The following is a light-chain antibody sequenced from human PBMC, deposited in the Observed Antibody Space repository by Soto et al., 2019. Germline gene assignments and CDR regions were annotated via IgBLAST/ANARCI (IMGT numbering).Light chain of an antibody. J-gene: IGLJ2*01. Sequence: QSALTQPRSVSGSPGQSVTISCTGTSSDVGGYNYVSWYQQHPGKAPKFMIYDVTKRPSGVPDHFSGSKSGNTASLTISGLQAEDEADYFCCSYAGSHTVLFGGGTKLTVL. CDR2: DVT. CDR3: CSYAGSHTVL. V-gene: IGLV2-11*01. CDR1: SSDVGGYNY.